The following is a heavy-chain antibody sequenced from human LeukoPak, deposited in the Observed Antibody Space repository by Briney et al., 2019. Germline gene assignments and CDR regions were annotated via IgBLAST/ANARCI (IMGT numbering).Heavy chain of an antibody. V-gene: IGHV1-2*06. J-gene: IGHJ3*02. D-gene: IGHD1-26*01. CDR3: ARDLQVGATRDAFDI. CDR1: GGTFSSYA. Sequence: ASVKVSCKASGGTFSSYAISWVRQAPGQGLEWMGRINPNSGGTNYAQKFQGRVTMTRDTSISTAYMELSRLRSDDTAVYYCARDLQVGATRDAFDIWGQGTMVTVSS. CDR2: INPNSGGT.